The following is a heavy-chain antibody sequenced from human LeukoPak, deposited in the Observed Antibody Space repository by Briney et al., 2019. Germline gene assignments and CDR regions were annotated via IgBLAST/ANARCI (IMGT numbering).Heavy chain of an antibody. CDR2: IIPIFGIA. D-gene: IGHD2-2*01. V-gene: IGHV1-69*04. CDR3: AREDIVVVPAAFFDY. CDR1: GGTFSSYA. J-gene: IGHJ4*02. Sequence: SVKVSCKASGGTFSSYAISWVRQVPGQGLEWMGRIIPIFGIANYAQKFQGRVTITADKSTSTAYMELSSLRSEDTAVYYCAREDIVVVPAAFFDYWGQGTLVTVSS.